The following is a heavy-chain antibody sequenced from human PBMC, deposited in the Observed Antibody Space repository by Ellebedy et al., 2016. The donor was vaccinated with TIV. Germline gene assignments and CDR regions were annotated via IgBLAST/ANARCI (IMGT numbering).Heavy chain of an antibody. CDR2: ITSDTRIR. Sequence: PGGSLRLSCAASGFTFNIYSMNWVRQAPGKGLEWVAYITSDTRIRKYADSVQGRFTISRDNAKNSVYLQMNGLRDEDTAVYFCARSVQFRFDYWGQGSLVTVSS. CDR1: GFTFNIYS. J-gene: IGHJ4*02. D-gene: IGHD6-6*01. CDR3: ARSVQFRFDY. V-gene: IGHV3-48*02.